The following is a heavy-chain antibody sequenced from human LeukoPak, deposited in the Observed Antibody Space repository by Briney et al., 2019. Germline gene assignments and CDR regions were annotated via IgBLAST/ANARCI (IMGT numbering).Heavy chain of an antibody. CDR1: GGSISSYY. CDR3: ARQSRITMIVVVRVGPMDV. CDR2: IYYSGST. J-gene: IGHJ6*03. Sequence: SETLSLTCTVSGGSISSYYWSWIRQPPGKGLEWIGSIYYSGSTYYNPSLKSRVTISVDTSKNQFSLKLSSVTAADTAVYYCARQSRITMIVVVRVGPMDVWGKGSTGTVSS. D-gene: IGHD3-22*01. V-gene: IGHV4-39*01.